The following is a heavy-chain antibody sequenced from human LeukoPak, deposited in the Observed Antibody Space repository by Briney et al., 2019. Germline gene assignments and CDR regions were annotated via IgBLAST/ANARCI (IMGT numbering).Heavy chain of an antibody. J-gene: IGHJ5*02. Sequence: SLKLSCKASGVTSTTYAISCVRQSPGQGLEWMGRIIPIFATANYAQKFQGRVTITADKSTITAYTELSSLRSEDTAVYYCASLEDYYDSSGYLSWFDPWGQGTLVTVSS. D-gene: IGHD3-22*01. CDR2: IIPIFATA. CDR3: ASLEDYYDSSGYLSWFDP. V-gene: IGHV1-69*06. CDR1: GVTSTTYA.